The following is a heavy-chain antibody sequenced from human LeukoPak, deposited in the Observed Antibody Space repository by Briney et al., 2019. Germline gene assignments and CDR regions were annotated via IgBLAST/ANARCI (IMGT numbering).Heavy chain of an antibody. Sequence: SETLSLTCAVSGGSISSSNWWSWVRQPPGKGLEWIGEIYHSGSTNYNPSLKSRVTISVDKSKNQLSLKLTSVTAADTAVYYCARTTEGGYTYGYFYYYYMDVWGKGTTVTISS. CDR1: GGSISSSNW. D-gene: IGHD5-18*01. CDR2: IYHSGST. CDR3: ARTTEGGYTYGYFYYYYMDV. V-gene: IGHV4-4*02. J-gene: IGHJ6*03.